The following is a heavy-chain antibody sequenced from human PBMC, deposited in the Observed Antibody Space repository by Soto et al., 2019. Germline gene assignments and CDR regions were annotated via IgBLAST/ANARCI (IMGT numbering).Heavy chain of an antibody. Sequence: SETLSLTCAVYGGSFSGYYWSWIRQPPGKGLEWIGEINHSGSTNYNPSLKSRVTISVDTSKNQFSLKLSSVTAADTAVYYCARLNGSSSPQHYFDYWGQGTLVTVSS. CDR1: GGSFSGYY. D-gene: IGHD6-6*01. J-gene: IGHJ4*02. CDR2: INHSGST. CDR3: ARLNGSSSPQHYFDY. V-gene: IGHV4-34*01.